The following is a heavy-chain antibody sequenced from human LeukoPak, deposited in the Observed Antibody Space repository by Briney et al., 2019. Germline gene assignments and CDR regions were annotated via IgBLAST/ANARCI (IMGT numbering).Heavy chain of an antibody. J-gene: IGHJ3*02. D-gene: IGHD6-13*01. CDR2: IIPKSGDS. V-gene: IGHV1-2*06. CDR1: GYTFTGYY. CDR3: ARSGSGSSWYGGTMWSFDI. Sequence: ASVKVSCKASGYTFTGYYMHWVRQAPGQGLEWMGRIIPKSGDSKYTQKFQGRVAMTRDTSITTAYVELTRLTSDDTAVYFCARSGSGSSWYGGTMWSFDIWGQGTLVTVSS.